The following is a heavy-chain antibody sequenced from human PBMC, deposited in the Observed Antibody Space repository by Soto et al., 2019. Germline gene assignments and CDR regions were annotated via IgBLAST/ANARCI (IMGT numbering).Heavy chain of an antibody. D-gene: IGHD3-10*01. CDR2: IKQDGSEK. J-gene: IGHJ4*02. Sequence: GGSLRLSCAASVFTFSSYWMSWVRQAPGKGLEWVANIKQDGSEKYYVDSVKGRFTISRDNAKNSLYLQMNSLRAEDTAVYYCARSMVRGVIITFFDYWGQGTLVTVSS. CDR1: VFTFSSYW. CDR3: ARSMVRGVIITFFDY. V-gene: IGHV3-7*01.